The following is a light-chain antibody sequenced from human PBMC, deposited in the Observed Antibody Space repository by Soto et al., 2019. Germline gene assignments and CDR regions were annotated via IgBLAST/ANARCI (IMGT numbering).Light chain of an antibody. CDR3: QQRSNWRCT. V-gene: IGKV3-11*01. Sequence: EIVLTQSPATLSLSPGDRATLSCRASQSVSKYLAWYQQKPGQAPRLLIYDASNRAAGIPARFSGSGSGTDFTLTISSLQTEDFAVYYCQQRSNWRCTFGGGTKVEIK. CDR2: DAS. CDR1: QSVSKY. J-gene: IGKJ4*01.